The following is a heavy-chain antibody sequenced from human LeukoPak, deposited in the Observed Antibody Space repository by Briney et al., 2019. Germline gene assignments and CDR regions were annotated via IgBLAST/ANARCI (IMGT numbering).Heavy chain of an antibody. J-gene: IGHJ3*02. V-gene: IGHV3-48*01. CDR3: ARSWFGDDAFDI. CDR2: IRSSRSTI. Sequence: TGGSLRLSCAASGFSFSRYSMNWVRQAPGKGLECVSYIRSSRSTIYYADSVKGRFTISRDNAKKSLYLQMNSLRAEDTAVYYCARSWFGDDAFDIWGQGTMVTVSS. CDR1: GFSFSRYS. D-gene: IGHD3-10*01.